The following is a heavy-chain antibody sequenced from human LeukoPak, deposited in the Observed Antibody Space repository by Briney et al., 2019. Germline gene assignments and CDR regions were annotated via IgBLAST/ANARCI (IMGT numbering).Heavy chain of an antibody. V-gene: IGHV4-39*01. CDR3: ARHSYEGSDY. CDR1: GGSIGSSSYY. J-gene: IGHJ4*02. D-gene: IGHD5-12*01. Sequence: SETLSLTCIVSGGSIGSSSYYWGWIRQPPGQGLEWIGIISYSGSTYYNPSLKSRVTISVDMSKNQFSLKLSSVTAADTAVYYCARHSYEGSDYWGQGTLVTVSS. CDR2: ISYSGST.